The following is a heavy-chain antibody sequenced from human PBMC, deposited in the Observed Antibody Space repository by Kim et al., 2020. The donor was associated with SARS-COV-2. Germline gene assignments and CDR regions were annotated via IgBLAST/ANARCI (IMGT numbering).Heavy chain of an antibody. D-gene: IGHD4-17*01. J-gene: IGHJ4*02. V-gene: IGHV1-58*01. Sequence: SVKVSCKASGFTFTSSAVQWVRQARGQRLEWIGWIVVGSGNTNYAQKFQERVTITRDMSTSTAYMELSSLRSEDTAVYYCAADLRDYGDYAVGWGQGTLVTVSS. CDR2: IVVGSGNT. CDR3: AADLRDYGDYAVG. CDR1: GFTFTSSA.